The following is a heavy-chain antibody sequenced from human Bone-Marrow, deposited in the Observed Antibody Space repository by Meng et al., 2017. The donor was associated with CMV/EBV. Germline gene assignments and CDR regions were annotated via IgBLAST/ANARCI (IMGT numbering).Heavy chain of an antibody. CDR1: GYTFTGYY. CDR3: ARRDSSSYYYGMDV. J-gene: IGHJ6*02. V-gene: IGHV1-2*02. CDR2: INPNSGGT. Sequence: ASVKVSCKASGYTFTGYYMHWVRQAPGQGLEWMGWINPNSGGTNYAQKFQGRVTMTRDTSISTAYMELSSLKASDTAMYYCARRDSSSYYYGMDVWGQGTTVTVSS. D-gene: IGHD6-13*01.